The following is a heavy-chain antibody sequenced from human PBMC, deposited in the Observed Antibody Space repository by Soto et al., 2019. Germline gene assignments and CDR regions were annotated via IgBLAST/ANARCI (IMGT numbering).Heavy chain of an antibody. V-gene: IGHV4-39*01. CDR1: GGSISSSSYY. CDR2: IYYSGST. D-gene: IGHD2-15*01. CDR3: ARHRGSRTGYYYYYMDV. Sequence: PSETLSLTCTVSGGSISSSSYYWGWIRQPPGKGLEWIGSIYYSGSTYYNPSLKSRVTISVDTSKNQFSLKLSSVTAADTAVYYCARHRGSRTGYYYYYMDVWGKGTTVTV. J-gene: IGHJ6*03.